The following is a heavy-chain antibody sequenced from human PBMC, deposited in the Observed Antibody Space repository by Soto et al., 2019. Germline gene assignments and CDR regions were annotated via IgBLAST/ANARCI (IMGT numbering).Heavy chain of an antibody. Sequence: ASVKDSCKASGYTFTGYYMHWVRQAPGQGLEWMGWINPNSGGTNYAQKFQGGVTMPRDTSVNTAYMELSRLSYDVTAVYYCARSDASVAAAGMGAFDIWGQGTMVTVSS. J-gene: IGHJ3*02. CDR1: GYTFTGYY. CDR3: ARSDASVAAAGMGAFDI. V-gene: IGHV1-2*02. CDR2: INPNSGGT. D-gene: IGHD6-13*01.